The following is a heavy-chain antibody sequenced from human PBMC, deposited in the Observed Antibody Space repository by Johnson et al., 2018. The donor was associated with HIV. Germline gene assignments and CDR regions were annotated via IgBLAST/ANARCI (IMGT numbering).Heavy chain of an antibody. D-gene: IGHD6-6*01. J-gene: IGHJ3*02. Sequence: QVQLVESGGGVVQPGRSLRLSCAASGFTFSQFAMHWVRQAPGKGLEWVAIISYDGTKKYYADSVKGRFTISRDNSNNTLYLQMNSLRAEDTAVYYCARDRRSSFDIWGQGTMVAVSS. V-gene: IGHV3-30*04. CDR3: ARDRRSSFDI. CDR2: ISYDGTKK. CDR1: GFTFSQFA.